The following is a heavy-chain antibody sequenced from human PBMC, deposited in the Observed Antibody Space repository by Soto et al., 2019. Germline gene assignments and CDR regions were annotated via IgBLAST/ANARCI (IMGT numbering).Heavy chain of an antibody. J-gene: IGHJ6*02. V-gene: IGHV3-11*01. Sequence: QVQLVESGGGLVKPGGSLRLSCEVSGLTFSDCYINWIRQAPGKGLEWISYISSSGNIINYAGSVKGRFTISRDNTKNSLYLQMNSLRVEDTAMYYCARVRFGEWGYAMDVWGQGITVTVSS. CDR3: ARVRFGEWGYAMDV. D-gene: IGHD3-10*01. CDR2: ISSSGNII. CDR1: GLTFSDCY.